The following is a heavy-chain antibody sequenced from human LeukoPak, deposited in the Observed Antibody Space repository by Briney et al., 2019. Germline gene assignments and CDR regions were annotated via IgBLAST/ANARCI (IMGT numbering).Heavy chain of an antibody. Sequence: GASVKVSCKASGYTFTSYDINWVRQATGQGLEWMGWMNPSSGSTGHAQKFQGRVTITRNTSISTAYMELSTLRSEDTAVYYCARGRSAMRMDVWGKGTTVTVSS. CDR1: GYTFTSYD. CDR2: MNPSSGST. D-gene: IGHD2-2*01. J-gene: IGHJ6*04. CDR3: ARGRSAMRMDV. V-gene: IGHV1-8*03.